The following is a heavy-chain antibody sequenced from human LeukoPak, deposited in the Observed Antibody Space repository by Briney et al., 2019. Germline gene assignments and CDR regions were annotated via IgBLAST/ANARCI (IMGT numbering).Heavy chain of an antibody. Sequence: GGSLRLSCAASRLTFSSYNMNWVRQAPGKGLEWVSSIGSSSTYIYYADSVKGRFTISRDNAENSLYLQMNSLRAEDTAVYYCATGPGSFWGQGTLVTVSS. CDR3: ATGPGSF. CDR2: IGSSSTYI. D-gene: IGHD3-10*01. V-gene: IGHV3-21*01. J-gene: IGHJ4*02. CDR1: RLTFSSYN.